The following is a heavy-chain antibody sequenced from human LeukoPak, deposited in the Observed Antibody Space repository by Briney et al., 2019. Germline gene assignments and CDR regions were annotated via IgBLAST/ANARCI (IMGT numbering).Heavy chain of an antibody. Sequence: ASVKVSCKASGYTFSRYGISWVRQAPGQGLEWMGWINTYNGNTNYGQKFQGRVTMTTDTSTSTAYMELRSLRSEDTAVYYCARSGHYDFWSGLTHFDYWGQGTLVTVSS. D-gene: IGHD3-3*01. J-gene: IGHJ4*02. V-gene: IGHV1-18*01. CDR2: INTYNGNT. CDR1: GYTFSRYG. CDR3: ARSGHYDFWSGLTHFDY.